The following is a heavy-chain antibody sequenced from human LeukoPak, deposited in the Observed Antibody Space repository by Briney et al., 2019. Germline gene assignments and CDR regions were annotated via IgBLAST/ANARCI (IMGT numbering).Heavy chain of an antibody. CDR1: GFTFSSYS. CDR3: ARDRVAGIFDY. J-gene: IGHJ4*02. D-gene: IGHD6-19*01. V-gene: IGHV3-21*01. Sequence: GGSLRLSCAASGFTFSSYSMNWVRQAPGEGLEWVLSISSSSSYIYYADSVKGRFTISRDNAKNSLYLQMNSLRAEDTAVYYCARDRVAGIFDYWGQGTLVTVSS. CDR2: ISSSSSYI.